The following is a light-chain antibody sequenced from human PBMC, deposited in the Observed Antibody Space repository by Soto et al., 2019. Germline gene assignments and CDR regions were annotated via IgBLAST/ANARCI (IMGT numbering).Light chain of an antibody. CDR3: QSYDSSLSGSVV. CDR1: SSNIGAGYD. Sequence: QSVLTQPPSVSGAPGQRVTISCTDSSSNIGAGYDVHWYQQLPGTAPKLLIYGNSNRPSGVPDRFSGSKSGTSASLAITGLQAEDEADYYCQSYDSSLSGSVVFGGGTQLTVL. J-gene: IGLJ2*01. CDR2: GNS. V-gene: IGLV1-40*01.